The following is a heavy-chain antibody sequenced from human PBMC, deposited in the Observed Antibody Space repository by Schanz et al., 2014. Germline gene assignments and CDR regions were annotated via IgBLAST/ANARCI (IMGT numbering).Heavy chain of an antibody. CDR1: GFTFSSYN. J-gene: IGHJ4*02. CDR3: AREDTTFDY. D-gene: IGHD1-26*01. Sequence: EVQLVESGGGLVQPGGSLRLSCAASGFTFSSYNMNWVRQTPGKGLEWISHISGTSSVIKYADSVKGRFTISRDNAKNSLYLQMNSLRDEDTAVYYCAREDTTFDYWGQGILVTVSS. V-gene: IGHV3-48*02. CDR2: ISGTSSVI.